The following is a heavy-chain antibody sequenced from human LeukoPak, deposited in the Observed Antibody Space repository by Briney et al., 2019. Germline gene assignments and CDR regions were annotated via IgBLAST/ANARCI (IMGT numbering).Heavy chain of an antibody. D-gene: IGHD3-22*01. J-gene: IGHJ4*02. CDR2: ISSSSSYI. V-gene: IGHV3-21*01. CDR3: ARSNYYYDSSGYDQYYFDY. CDR1: GFTFSSYS. Sequence: GGSLRLSCAASGFTFSSYSMNWVRQAPGKGLEWVSSISSSSSYIYYADSVKGRFTISRDNSKNTLYLQMNSLRAEDTAVYYCARSNYYYDSSGYDQYYFDYWGQGTLVTVSS.